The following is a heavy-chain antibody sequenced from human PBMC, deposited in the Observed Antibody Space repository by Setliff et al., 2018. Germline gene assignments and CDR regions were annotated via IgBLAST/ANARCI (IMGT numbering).Heavy chain of an antibody. J-gene: IGHJ4*02. CDR1: GYTFTSYY. Sequence: ASVKVSCKASGYTFTSYYMHWVRQAPGQGLEWMGIINPSGGSTSYAQKLQGRVTMTTDTSTSTAYMELRSLRSDDTAVYYCARGLSGSYFADYWGQGTLVTVSS. V-gene: IGHV1-46*01. D-gene: IGHD1-26*01. CDR2: INPSGGST. CDR3: ARGLSGSYFADY.